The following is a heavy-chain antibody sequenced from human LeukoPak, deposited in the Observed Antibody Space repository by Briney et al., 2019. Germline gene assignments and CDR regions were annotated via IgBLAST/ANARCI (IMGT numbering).Heavy chain of an antibody. J-gene: IGHJ4*02. D-gene: IGHD3-16*01. Sequence: PGRSLRLSCAASGFTFSSYGMHWVRQAPGKGLEWVAVISYDGSNKYYVDSVKGRFTISRDNSKNTLYLQMNSLRAEDTAVYYCAKDDRKSIMITFGGGFDYWGQGTLVTVSS. V-gene: IGHV3-30*18. CDR2: ISYDGSNK. CDR1: GFTFSSYG. CDR3: AKDDRKSIMITFGGGFDY.